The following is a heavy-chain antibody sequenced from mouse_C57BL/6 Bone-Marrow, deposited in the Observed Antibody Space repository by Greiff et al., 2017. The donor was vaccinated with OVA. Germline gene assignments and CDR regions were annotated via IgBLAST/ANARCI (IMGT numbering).Heavy chain of an antibody. V-gene: IGHV1-63*01. CDR1: GYTFTNYW. CDR3: GGYYAFFFAY. CDR2: IYPGGGYT. Sequence: VQLVESGAELVRPGTSVKMSCKASGYTFTNYWIGWAKQRPGHGLEWIGDIYPGGGYTNYNEKFKGKATLTADKSSSTAYMQFSSLTSEDSAIYYCGGYYAFFFAYWGQGTLVTVSA. D-gene: IGHD2-1*01. J-gene: IGHJ3*01.